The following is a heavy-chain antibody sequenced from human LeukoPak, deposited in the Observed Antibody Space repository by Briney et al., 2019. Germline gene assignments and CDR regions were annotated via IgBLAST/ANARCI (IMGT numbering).Heavy chain of an antibody. V-gene: IGHV3-53*01. Sequence: PGGSLTLSCAASGFTVSSNYMSWVRQAPGKGLEWVSVIYIGGSTYYADSAKGRFTISRDNSKNTLYLQMNSLRAEDTAVYYCARDKRNFWSGEVDYFDYWGQGTLVTVSS. CDR2: IYIGGST. D-gene: IGHD3-3*01. J-gene: IGHJ4*02. CDR3: ARDKRNFWSGEVDYFDY. CDR1: GFTVSSNY.